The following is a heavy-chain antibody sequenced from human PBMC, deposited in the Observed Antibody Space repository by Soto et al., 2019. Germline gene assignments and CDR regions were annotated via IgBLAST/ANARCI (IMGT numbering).Heavy chain of an antibody. Sequence: GGSLRLSCAASGFTFSNAWMSWVRQAPGKGLEWVGRIKSKTDGGTTDYAAPVKGRFTISRDDSKNTLYLQMNSLKTEDTAVYYCTTGDIVVVPAARAGLYYMDVWGKGTTVTVSS. J-gene: IGHJ6*03. V-gene: IGHV3-15*01. CDR3: TTGDIVVVPAARAGLYYMDV. CDR1: GFTFSNAW. CDR2: IKSKTDGGTT. D-gene: IGHD2-2*01.